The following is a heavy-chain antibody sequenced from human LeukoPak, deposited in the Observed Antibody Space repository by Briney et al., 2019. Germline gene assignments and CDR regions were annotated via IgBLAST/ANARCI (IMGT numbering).Heavy chain of an antibody. D-gene: IGHD3-3*01. CDR3: ARPDKYDFWFDP. CDR2: IYYSGST. Sequence: SETLSLTCTVSGGSISSSSYYWGWIRQPPGKGLEWIGSIYYSGSTYYNPSLKSRVTISVDTSKNQFSLKLSSVTAADTAVYYCARPDKYDFWFDPRGQGTLVTVSS. CDR1: GGSISSSSYY. V-gene: IGHV4-39*01. J-gene: IGHJ5*02.